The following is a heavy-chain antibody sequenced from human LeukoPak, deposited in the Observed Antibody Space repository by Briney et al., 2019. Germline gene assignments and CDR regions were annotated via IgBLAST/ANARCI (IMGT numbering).Heavy chain of an antibody. D-gene: IGHD3-22*01. V-gene: IGHV1-3*01. Sequence: GASVNVSCKASGYTFTSYAMHWVRQAPGQRLEWMGWINAGNGNTKYSQKFQGRVTITRDTSASTAYMELSSLRSEDTAVYYCARPLGDYYDSSGYKDWGQGTLVTVSS. J-gene: IGHJ4*02. CDR1: GYTFTSYA. CDR3: ARPLGDYYDSSGYKD. CDR2: INAGNGNT.